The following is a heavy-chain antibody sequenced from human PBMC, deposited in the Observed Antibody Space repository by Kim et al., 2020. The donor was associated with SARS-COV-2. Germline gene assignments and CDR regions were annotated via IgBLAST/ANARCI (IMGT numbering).Heavy chain of an antibody. J-gene: IGHJ4*02. CDR2: ISGTGGTT. D-gene: IGHD3-10*01. CDR3: AKSPQGGYGSGSYSDY. CDR1: GFTFSTYA. V-gene: IGHV3-23*01. Sequence: GGSLRLSCAASGFTFSTYAMRWVRQAPGKGLEWVSDISGTGGTTYYADSVKGRFIISRDNYKNTLYLQMDSLKAEDTAVYYCAKSPQGGYGSGSYSDYGGPGTLVSVSS.